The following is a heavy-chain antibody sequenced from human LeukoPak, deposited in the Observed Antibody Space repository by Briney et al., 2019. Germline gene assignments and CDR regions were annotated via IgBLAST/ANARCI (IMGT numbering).Heavy chain of an antibody. J-gene: IGHJ3*02. CDR3: AKGVRITMVRGAFDI. V-gene: IGHV3-21*04. CDR2: ISSSSSYI. D-gene: IGHD3-10*01. CDR1: GFTFSSYA. Sequence: GGSLRLSCAASGFTFSSYAMSWVRQAPGKGLEWVSSISSSSSYIYYADSVKGRFTISRDNAKNSLYLQMNSLRPEDTALYYCAKGVRITMVRGAFDIWGQGTMVTVSS.